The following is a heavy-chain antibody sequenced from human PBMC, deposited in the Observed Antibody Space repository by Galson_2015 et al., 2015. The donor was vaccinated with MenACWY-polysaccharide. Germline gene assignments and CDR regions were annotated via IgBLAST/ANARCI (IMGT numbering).Heavy chain of an antibody. Sequence: SLRLSCEASGFSLGAWYMSWVRQAPGKGLEWISYISKSGDSINYGDSVKGRFAISRDNAKNSLYLQLNSLEVEDTAIYYCAIGHYCLDVWGQGTTVTVSS. CDR3: AIGHYCLDV. J-gene: IGHJ6*02. CDR1: GFSLGAWY. V-gene: IGHV3-11*01. CDR2: ISKSGDSI.